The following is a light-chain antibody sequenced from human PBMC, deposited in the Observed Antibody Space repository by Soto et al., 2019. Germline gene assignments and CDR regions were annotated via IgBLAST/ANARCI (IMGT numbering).Light chain of an antibody. CDR2: DAS. V-gene: IGKV3-11*01. CDR3: QQRSSWPT. CDR1: QSVSSY. Sequence: DIVLTQSPATLSLSPGDRATLSCRASQSVSSYLAWYQQKPGQAPRLLIYDASNRATGIPARFSGSGSGTDFTLTIPNLEPEDFAVYYCQQRSSWPTSGQGTRREIK. J-gene: IGKJ5*01.